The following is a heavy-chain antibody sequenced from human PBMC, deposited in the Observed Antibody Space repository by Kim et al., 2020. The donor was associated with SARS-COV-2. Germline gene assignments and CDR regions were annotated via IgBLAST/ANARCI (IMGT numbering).Heavy chain of an antibody. V-gene: IGHV3-23*01. CDR2: ISGSGGRT. J-gene: IGHJ3*02. CDR3: AHPGVGYCSTTSCYDAFDI. Sequence: GGSLRLFCAASGFTFSSYAMSWVRPAPGKGLEWVSAISGSGGRTYYADFVKGRFTISRDNSKNTLYLQMNTLRAEDTAVYYCAHPGVGYCSTTSCYDAFDIWGQGTMVTVSS. CDR1: GFTFSSYA. D-gene: IGHD2-2*01.